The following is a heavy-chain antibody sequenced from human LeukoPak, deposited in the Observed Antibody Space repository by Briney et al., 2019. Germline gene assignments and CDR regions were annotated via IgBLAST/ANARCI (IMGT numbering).Heavy chain of an antibody. V-gene: IGHV1-18*01. Sequence: ASVKVSCKASGYTFTSYGISWVRQPPGQGLEWMGWISAYNGNTNYAQKLQDRVTMTTDTTTSTAYMEQRSLRSDDTAVYYCARVRLVGVNYYYYGMDVWGQGTTVTVSS. D-gene: IGHD3-10*01. CDR2: ISAYNGNT. CDR3: ARVRLVGVNYYYYGMDV. J-gene: IGHJ6*02. CDR1: GYTFTSYG.